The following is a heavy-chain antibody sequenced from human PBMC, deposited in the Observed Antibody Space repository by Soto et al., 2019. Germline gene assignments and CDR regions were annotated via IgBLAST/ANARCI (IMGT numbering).Heavy chain of an antibody. CDR1: GFTFSNAW. V-gene: IGHV3-15*07. D-gene: IGHD1-26*01. Sequence: GGSLRLSCAASGFTFSNAWMNWVRQAPGKGLEWVGRIKSKTDGGTTDYAAPVKGRFTISRDDSKNTLYLQMNSLKTEDTAVYYCTTDWALVGAQDFDYWGQGTLVTVSS. CDR3: TTDWALVGAQDFDY. CDR2: IKSKTDGGTT. J-gene: IGHJ4*02.